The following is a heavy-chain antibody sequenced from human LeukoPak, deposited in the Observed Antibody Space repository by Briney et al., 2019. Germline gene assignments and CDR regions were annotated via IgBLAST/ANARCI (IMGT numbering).Heavy chain of an antibody. D-gene: IGHD3-3*01. V-gene: IGHV3-7*01. CDR1: GFIFTGYF. CDR2: MKHDGGEE. J-gene: IGHJ4*02. CDR3: ATDRGWRTSGYYLYYFVY. Sequence: GGSLRLSCAASGFIFTGYFMSWVSQAPGKGLEWVASMKHDGGEEYYVDSVRGRFTISRDNTKNLLYLQMSSLRAEDTAVYYCATDRGWRTSGYYLYYFVYWGQGTLVTFSS.